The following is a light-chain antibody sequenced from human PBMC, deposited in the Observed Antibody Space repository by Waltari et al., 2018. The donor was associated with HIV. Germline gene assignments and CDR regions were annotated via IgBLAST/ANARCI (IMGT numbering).Light chain of an antibody. CDR1: QSVSSY. Sequence: EIVLTQSPATLSLSPGERATLSCRASQSVSSYLAWYQQKPGQAPRLLIFDASNRATSNPARFSCSGPGTDFNLTIRSLEPEHFAVYYCQQRSKSITFGQGTRLEIK. J-gene: IGKJ5*01. CDR2: DAS. CDR3: QQRSKSIT. V-gene: IGKV3-11*01.